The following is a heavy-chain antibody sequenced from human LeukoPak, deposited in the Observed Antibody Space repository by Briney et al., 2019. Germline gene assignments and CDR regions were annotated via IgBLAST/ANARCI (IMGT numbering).Heavy chain of an antibody. CDR1: GFTFSSYG. CDR3: AKLRPGIAVAGTRNYFDY. Sequence: GGSLRLSCEASGFTFSSYGMHWARQAPGKGLEWVAVISYDGSNKYYADSVKGRFTISRDNSKNTLYLQMNSLRAEDTAVYYCAKLRPGIAVAGTRNYFDYWGQGTLVTVSS. J-gene: IGHJ4*02. CDR2: ISYDGSNK. D-gene: IGHD6-19*01. V-gene: IGHV3-30*18.